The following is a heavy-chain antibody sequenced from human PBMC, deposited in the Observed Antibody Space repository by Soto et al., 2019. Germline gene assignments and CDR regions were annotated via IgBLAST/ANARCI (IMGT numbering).Heavy chain of an antibody. Sequence: PGGSLRLSCAASGFTFSSYGMHWVRQAPGKGLEWVAVIWYDGSNKYYADSVKGRFTISRDNSKNTLYLQMNSLRAEDTAVYYCARPYYPYCSGGSCYSFFDDWGQGTRVTVSS. V-gene: IGHV3-33*01. D-gene: IGHD2-15*01. J-gene: IGHJ4*02. CDR3: ARPYYPYCSGGSCYSFFDD. CDR1: GFTFSSYG. CDR2: IWYDGSNK.